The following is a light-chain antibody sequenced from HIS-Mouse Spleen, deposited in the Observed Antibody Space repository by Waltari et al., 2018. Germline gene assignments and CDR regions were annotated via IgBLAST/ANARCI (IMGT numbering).Light chain of an antibody. V-gene: IGKV4-1*01. CDR2: WAS. J-gene: IGKJ3*01. Sequence: DIVMTQSPDSLAVSLGERATINCKSSQSVLYSSNNKNYLAGDQQKPGQPPKLLIYWASTRESGVPERFSGGGSVTEFTLTISSLQAEDVAVYYCQQYYSTPFTFGPGTKVDIK. CDR3: QQYYSTPFT. CDR1: QSVLYSSNNKNY.